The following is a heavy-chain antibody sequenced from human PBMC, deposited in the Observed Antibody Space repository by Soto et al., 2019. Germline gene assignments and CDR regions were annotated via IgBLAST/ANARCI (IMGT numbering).Heavy chain of an antibody. D-gene: IGHD3-22*01. CDR2: IYHSGST. Sequence: SETLSLTCAVSGGSISSGGYSWSWIRQPPGKGLEWIGYIYHSGSTYYNPSLKSRVTISVDRSKNQFSLKLSSVTAADTAVYYCARPSYESSGYYLYWGQGILVTVSS. V-gene: IGHV4-30-2*01. CDR3: ARPSYESSGYYLY. J-gene: IGHJ4*02. CDR1: GGSISSGGYS.